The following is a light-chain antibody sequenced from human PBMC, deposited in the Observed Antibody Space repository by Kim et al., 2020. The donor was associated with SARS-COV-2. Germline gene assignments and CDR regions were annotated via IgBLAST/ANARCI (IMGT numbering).Light chain of an antibody. J-gene: IGKJ5*01. V-gene: IGKV3-15*01. CDR1: QSVISN. Sequence: PGDRVTLSCKASQSVISNLAWYQQKPGQAPRLLVYDASARATGVPARFSGSGSGTEFTLIISSLQSEDFAVYFCQHYNNWPPITFGQGTRLEIK. CDR3: QHYNNWPPIT. CDR2: DAS.